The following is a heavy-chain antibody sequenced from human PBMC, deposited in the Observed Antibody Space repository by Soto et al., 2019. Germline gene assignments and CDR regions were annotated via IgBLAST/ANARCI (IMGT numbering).Heavy chain of an antibody. CDR3: ARENQGYCSGGSCYDPFDY. J-gene: IGHJ4*02. V-gene: IGHV1-46*03. D-gene: IGHD2-15*01. CDR2: INPSGGST. Sequence: QVQLVQSGAEVKKPGASVKVSCKASGYTFTSYYMHWVRQAPGQGLEWMGIINPSGGSTSYAQKFQGRVTMTRDTSTSTVYMELSSLRSEDTAVYYCARENQGYCSGGSCYDPFDYWGQGTLVTVSS. CDR1: GYTFTSYY.